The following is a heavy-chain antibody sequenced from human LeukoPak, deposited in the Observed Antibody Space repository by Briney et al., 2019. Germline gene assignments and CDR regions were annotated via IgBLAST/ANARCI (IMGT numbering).Heavy chain of an antibody. D-gene: IGHD3-22*01. J-gene: IGHJ4*02. CDR2: IIPIFGTA. V-gene: IGHV1-69*05. CDR3: AGTYYYDSSGYFFDY. CDR1: GGTFSSYA. Sequence: ASVKVSCKASGGTFSSYAISWVRQAPGQGLEWMGGIIPIFGTANYAQKFQGRVTITTDESTSTAYMELSSLRSEDTAVYYCAGTYYYDSSGYFFDYWGQGTLDTVSS.